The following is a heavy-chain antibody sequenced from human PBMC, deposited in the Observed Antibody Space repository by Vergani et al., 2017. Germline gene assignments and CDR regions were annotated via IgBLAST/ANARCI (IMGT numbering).Heavy chain of an antibody. CDR3: AKRVYKWGYYFDY. CDR2: ISYDGSNK. V-gene: IGHV3-30*18. D-gene: IGHD1-1*01. CDR1: GFTFSSYG. J-gene: IGHJ4*02. Sequence: QVQLVESGGGVVQPGRSLRLSCAASGFTFSSYGMHWVRQAPGKGLEWVAVISYDGSNKYYADSVKGRFTISRDNSKNTLYLQMNSLRAEDTAVYYCAKRVYKWGYYFDYWGQGTLVTVSS.